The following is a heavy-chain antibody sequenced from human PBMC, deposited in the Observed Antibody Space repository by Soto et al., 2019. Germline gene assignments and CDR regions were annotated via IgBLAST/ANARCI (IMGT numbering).Heavy chain of an antibody. Sequence: SETLSLTCTVSGGSISSGDYYWSWIRQPPGKGLEWIGYIYYSGSTYYNPSLKSRVIISVDTSKNQFSLKLSSVTAADTEVSHCSGSAGLFVSAIACFWCWRQGTMVTVSS. J-gene: IGHJ4*03. CDR2: IYYSGST. V-gene: IGHV4-30-4*08. CDR1: GGSISSGDYY. CDR3: SGSAGLFVSAIACFWC. D-gene: IGHD2-21*01.